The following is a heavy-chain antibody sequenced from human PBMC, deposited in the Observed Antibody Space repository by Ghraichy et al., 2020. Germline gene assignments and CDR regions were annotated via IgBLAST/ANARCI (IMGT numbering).Heavy chain of an antibody. J-gene: IGHJ6*03. CDR3: ARMEEVNCSGGSCYSDYYMDV. V-gene: IGHV3-30*04. Sequence: GGSLRLSCAASGFTFSSYAMHWVRQAPGKGLEWVAVISYDGSNKYYADSVKGRFTISRDNSKNTLYLQMNSLRAEDTAVYYCARMEEVNCSGGSCYSDYYMDVWGKGTTVTVSS. D-gene: IGHD2-15*01. CDR1: GFTFSSYA. CDR2: ISYDGSNK.